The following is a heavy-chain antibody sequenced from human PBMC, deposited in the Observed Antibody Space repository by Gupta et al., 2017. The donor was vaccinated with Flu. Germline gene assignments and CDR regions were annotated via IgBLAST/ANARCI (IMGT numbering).Heavy chain of an antibody. CDR1: GFMFNNDA. D-gene: IGHD1-14*01. CDR2: RSGRGGIT. CDR3: AKDMRRYMMRGLDG. J-gene: IGHJ5*01. Sequence: EVQLLESGGGLVQPGGSLRLSCTASGFMFNNDAMSWVRQAPGQGLEWVSGRSGRGGITYSADSVKGRSTITRDNSKNPLYMLMNSLRGEDTGRDDGAKDMRRYMMRGLDGWGQGTLVTVSS. V-gene: IGHV3-23*01.